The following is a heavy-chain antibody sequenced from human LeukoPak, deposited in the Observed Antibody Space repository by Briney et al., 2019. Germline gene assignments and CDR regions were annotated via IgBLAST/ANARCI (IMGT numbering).Heavy chain of an antibody. CDR1: GGSISSYY. V-gene: IGHV4-59*01. J-gene: IGHJ5*02. CDR2: ISDIGSI. D-gene: IGHD2-15*01. Sequence: KPSETLSLTCTVSGGSISSYYWSWIRQPPGKGLEWIAYISDIGSINYNPSLKSRVTISVDTFKNQFSLKLSSVTAADTAVYYCARGRRRYCSGGSCYFFDPWGQGTLVTVSS. CDR3: ARGRRRYCSGGSCYFFDP.